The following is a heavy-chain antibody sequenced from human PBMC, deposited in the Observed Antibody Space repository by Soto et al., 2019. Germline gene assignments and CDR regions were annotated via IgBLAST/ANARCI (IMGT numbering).Heavy chain of an antibody. Sequence: GESLKISCKGSGYSFTSYWIGWVRQMPGKGLEWMGIIYPGDSDTRYSPPFQGQVTISADKSISTAYLQWSSLKASDTAMYYCARRPYYGSGSYYNAFDYYYGMDVWGQGTTVTVSS. V-gene: IGHV5-51*01. CDR1: GYSFTSYW. CDR3: ARRPYYGSGSYYNAFDYYYGMDV. D-gene: IGHD3-10*01. CDR2: IYPGDSDT. J-gene: IGHJ6*02.